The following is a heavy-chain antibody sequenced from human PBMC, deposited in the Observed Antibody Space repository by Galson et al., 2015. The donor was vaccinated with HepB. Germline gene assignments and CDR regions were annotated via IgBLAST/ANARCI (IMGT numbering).Heavy chain of an antibody. CDR2: ISSSGSTI. CDR1: GFTFSDYY. J-gene: IGHJ6*03. Sequence: SLRLSCEASGFTFSDYYMSWIRQGPGTGLEWVSYISSSGSTIYYADSVKGRFTISRDNAKNSLYLQMNSLRVEDTAVYYCARSGYCSRTSCNSVEYYYYYYMDVWGKGTTVTVSS. V-gene: IGHV3-11*01. D-gene: IGHD2-2*02. CDR3: ARSGYCSRTSCNSVEYYYYYYMDV.